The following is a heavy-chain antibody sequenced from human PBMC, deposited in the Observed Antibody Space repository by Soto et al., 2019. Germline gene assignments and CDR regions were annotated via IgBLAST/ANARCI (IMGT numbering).Heavy chain of an antibody. J-gene: IGHJ3*02. CDR3: ASDPTYYYGSGSSPDAFDI. D-gene: IGHD3-10*01. V-gene: IGHV3-53*01. CDR2: IYSGGST. Sequence: GGSLRLSCAASGFTVSSNYMSWVRQAPGKGLEWVSVIYSGGSTYYADSVKGRFTISRDNSKNTLYLQMNSLRAEDTAVYYCASDPTYYYGSGSSPDAFDIWGQGTMVTVSS. CDR1: GFTVSSNY.